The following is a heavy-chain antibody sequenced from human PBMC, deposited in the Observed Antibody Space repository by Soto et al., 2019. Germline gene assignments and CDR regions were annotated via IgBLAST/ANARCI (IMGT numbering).Heavy chain of an antibody. V-gene: IGHV2-5*02. D-gene: IGHD3-9*01. CDR3: AHRPGYDILTGFYY. CDR1: GFSLSTSGVG. CDR2: IYCDDDK. Sequence: QITLKESGPTLVKPTQTLTLTCTFSGFSLSTSGVGVGWIRQPPGKALEWLALIYCDDDKRYSPSLKSTLTIPQDTSKKPVVLTMPHLDPVDTATYYCAHRPGYDILTGFYYWGKGTLVTVSS. J-gene: IGHJ4*02.